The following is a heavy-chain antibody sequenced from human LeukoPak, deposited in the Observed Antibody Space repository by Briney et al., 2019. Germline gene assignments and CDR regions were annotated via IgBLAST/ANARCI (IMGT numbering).Heavy chain of an antibody. J-gene: IGHJ3*02. CDR2: INHSGST. CDR1: GGSFSGYY. D-gene: IGHD4-17*01. V-gene: IGHV4-34*01. Sequence: SETLSLTCAVYGGSFSGYYWSWIRQPPGKGLEWIGEINHSGSTNYNPSLKSRVTISVDTSKNQFSLKLSSVTAADTAVYYCARKATTGPTKAAFDIWGQGTMVTVSS. CDR3: ARKATTGPTKAAFDI.